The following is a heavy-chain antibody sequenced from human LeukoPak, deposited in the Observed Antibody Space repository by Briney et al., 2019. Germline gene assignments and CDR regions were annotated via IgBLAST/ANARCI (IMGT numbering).Heavy chain of an antibody. CDR1: GYTFTKYY. J-gene: IGHJ4*02. D-gene: IGHD3-3*01. V-gene: IGHV1-46*01. CDR2: INPSAGST. Sequence: VASVKVSCKASGYTFTKYYIHWVRQAPGQGLEWMGIINPSAGSTNYAQKFQGRVTITADTSTSTAYMELRSLRSDDTAVYYCARDPVFFGPRFLEWQPNDYWGQGTLVTVSS. CDR3: ARDPVFFGPRFLEWQPNDY.